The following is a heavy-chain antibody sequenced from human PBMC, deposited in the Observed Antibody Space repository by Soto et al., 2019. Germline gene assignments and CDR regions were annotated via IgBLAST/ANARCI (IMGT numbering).Heavy chain of an antibody. CDR3: ARGGTYYFDY. CDR1: GYTFTSYA. Sequence: ASVKVSCKASGYTFTSYAMDWVRQAPGQRLEWMGWIIPILGIANYAQKFQGRVTITADKSTSTAYMELSSLRSEDTAVYYCARGGTYYFDYWGQGTLVTVSS. V-gene: IGHV1-69*10. D-gene: IGHD3-16*01. J-gene: IGHJ4*02. CDR2: IIPILGIA.